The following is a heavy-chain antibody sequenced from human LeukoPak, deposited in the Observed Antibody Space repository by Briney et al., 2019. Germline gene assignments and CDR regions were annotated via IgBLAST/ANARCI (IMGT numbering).Heavy chain of an antibody. V-gene: IGHV1-18*01. CDR3: ARAGDYVPRYFDL. CDR1: GYTFTSYG. J-gene: IGHJ2*01. CDR2: ISAYNGNT. D-gene: IGHD4-17*01. Sequence: ASVKVSCKASGYTFTSYGISWVRQAPGQGLEWMGWISAYNGNTNYAQKFQGRVTITRDTSASTAYMELSSLRSEDTAVYYCARAGDYVPRYFDLWGRGTLVTVSS.